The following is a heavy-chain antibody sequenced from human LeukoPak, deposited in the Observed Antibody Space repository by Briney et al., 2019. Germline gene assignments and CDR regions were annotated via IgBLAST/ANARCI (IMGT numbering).Heavy chain of an antibody. CDR3: ARSESAGDSSGCAFDI. V-gene: IGHV3-48*03. J-gene: IGHJ3*02. Sequence: GGSLRLSCAASGFTFSSYEMNWVRQAPGKGLEWVSYISSSGSTIYYADSVKGRFTISRDNAKNSLYLQMNSLRAEDTAVYYCARSESAGDSSGCAFDIWGQGTMVTVSS. CDR2: ISSSGSTI. D-gene: IGHD3-22*01. CDR1: GFTFSSYE.